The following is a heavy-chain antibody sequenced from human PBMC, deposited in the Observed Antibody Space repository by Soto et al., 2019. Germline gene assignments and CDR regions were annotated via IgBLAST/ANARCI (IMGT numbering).Heavy chain of an antibody. CDR2: IYYSGST. J-gene: IGHJ4*02. D-gene: IGHD3-3*01. Sequence: SETLSLTCTVSGGSISSYYWSWIRQPPGKGLEWIGYIYYSGSTNYNPSLKSRVSISMDTSKNQFSLNLDSVTAADTAVYFCARDFAYFDSWGQGTLVTVSS. CDR3: ARDFAYFDS. CDR1: GGSISSYY. V-gene: IGHV4-59*01.